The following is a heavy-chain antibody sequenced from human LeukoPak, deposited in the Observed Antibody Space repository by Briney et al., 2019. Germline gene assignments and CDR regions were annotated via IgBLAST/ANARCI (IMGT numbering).Heavy chain of an antibody. Sequence: GGSLRLSCAASGFTFSSYAMSWVRQAPGKGLEWVSAISGSGGSTYYADSVKGRFTISRDNFKNTVYLQMNSLRAEDTAVYYCAKQVGSTWWYYYMDVWGKGTTVTVSS. CDR1: GFTFSSYA. CDR2: ISGSGGST. V-gene: IGHV3-23*01. J-gene: IGHJ6*03. D-gene: IGHD2-2*01. CDR3: AKQVGSTWWYYYMDV.